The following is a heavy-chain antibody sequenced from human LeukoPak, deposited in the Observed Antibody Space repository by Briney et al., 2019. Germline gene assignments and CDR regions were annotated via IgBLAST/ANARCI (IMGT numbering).Heavy chain of an antibody. CDR3: ASAHSSGYYLFDY. V-gene: IGHV5-51*01. Sequence: GESLKISCKGSGYGFTSYWIGWVRQMPGKGLEWMGIIYPGDSDTRYSPSFQGQVTISADKSISTAYLQWSSLKASDTAMYYCASAHSSGYYLFDYWGQGTLVTVSS. CDR1: GYGFTSYW. J-gene: IGHJ4*02. CDR2: IYPGDSDT. D-gene: IGHD3-22*01.